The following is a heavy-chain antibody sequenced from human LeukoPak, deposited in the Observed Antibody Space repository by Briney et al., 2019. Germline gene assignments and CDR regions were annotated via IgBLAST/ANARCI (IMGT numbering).Heavy chain of an antibody. CDR1: GFTFSSYD. D-gene: IGHD6-13*01. CDR3: ARDREAAAAYDAFDI. V-gene: IGHV3-48*01. Sequence: PGGSLRLSCAASGFTFSSYDMNWVRQAPGKGLEWVSYISSSSSSIYYADSVKGRFTISRDNAKNSLYLQMNSLRAEDTAVYYCARDREAAAAYDAFDIWGQGTMVTVSS. J-gene: IGHJ3*02. CDR2: ISSSSSSI.